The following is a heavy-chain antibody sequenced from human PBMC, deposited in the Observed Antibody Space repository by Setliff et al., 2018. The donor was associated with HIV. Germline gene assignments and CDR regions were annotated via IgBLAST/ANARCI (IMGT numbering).Heavy chain of an antibody. CDR2: IYSSGST. J-gene: IGHJ6*02. Sequence: SETLSLTCTVSGGSISSHYWSWIRQPPGKGLEWIGSIYSSGSTNYNPSLKSRVTMSVDTSKNQFSLKLRSVTAADTAVFYCARVTYSYAQGFYYGMDVWGQGTTVTVSS. CDR3: ARVTYSYAQGFYYGMDV. CDR1: GGSISSHY. V-gene: IGHV4-59*11. D-gene: IGHD5-18*01.